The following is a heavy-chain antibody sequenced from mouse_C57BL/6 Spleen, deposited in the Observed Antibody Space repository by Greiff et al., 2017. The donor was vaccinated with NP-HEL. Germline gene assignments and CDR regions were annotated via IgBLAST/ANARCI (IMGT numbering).Heavy chain of an antibody. CDR2: IWSGGST. CDR1: GFSLTSYG. J-gene: IGHJ4*01. CDR3: ARIFYAMDY. Sequence: QVQLQQSGPGLVQPSQSLSITCTVSGFSLTSYGVHWVRQSPGKGLEWLGVIWSGGSTDYNAAFISRLSISKDKSKSQVFFKMNSLQADDTAIYYCARIFYAMDYWGQGTSVTVSS. V-gene: IGHV2-2*01.